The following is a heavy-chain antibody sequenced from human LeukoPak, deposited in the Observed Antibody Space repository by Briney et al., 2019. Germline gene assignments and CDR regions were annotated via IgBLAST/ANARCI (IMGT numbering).Heavy chain of an antibody. Sequence: GGSLRLSCAVSGFTFTSYSMNWVRQAPGKGLEWVSTISGGGGSTYYADSVKGRFTISRDNSKNTLYLQVNSLRAEDTAVYYCAKGGKWDVTPFDYWGQGTLVTVSS. J-gene: IGHJ4*02. V-gene: IGHV3-23*01. CDR2: ISGGGGST. CDR1: GFTFTSYS. D-gene: IGHD1-26*01. CDR3: AKGGKWDVTPFDY.